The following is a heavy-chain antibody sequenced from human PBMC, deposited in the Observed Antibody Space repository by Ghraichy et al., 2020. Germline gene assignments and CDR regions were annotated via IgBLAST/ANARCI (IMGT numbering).Heavy chain of an antibody. Sequence: SETLSLTCTVSGGSISSSGYYWGWIRQPPGMGLEWIGTIYYSGVTYYSPSLKSRVTMSVDSSKNQFSLRLGSVTAADTAMYFCARHVPYSSGWYPFDFWGQGTLVTVSS. CDR3: ARHVPYSSGWYPFDF. V-gene: IGHV4-39*01. CDR2: IYYSGVT. CDR1: GGSISSSGYY. D-gene: IGHD6-19*01. J-gene: IGHJ4*02.